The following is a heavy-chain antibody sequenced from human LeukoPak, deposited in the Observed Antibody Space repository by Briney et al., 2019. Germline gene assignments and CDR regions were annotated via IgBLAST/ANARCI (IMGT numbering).Heavy chain of an antibody. CDR2: FSGSGGST. CDR1: GFTFSSYA. V-gene: IGHV3-23*01. CDR3: AKAGDYGAVMGYFDY. J-gene: IGHJ4*02. D-gene: IGHD4-17*01. Sequence: PGGSLRLSRAASGFTFSSYAMSWVRQAPGKGLECISGFSGSGGSTYYADSVKGRFTISRDSSKNTLFLQMNSLRAEDTAVYYCAKAGDYGAVMGYFDYWGQGTLVTVSS.